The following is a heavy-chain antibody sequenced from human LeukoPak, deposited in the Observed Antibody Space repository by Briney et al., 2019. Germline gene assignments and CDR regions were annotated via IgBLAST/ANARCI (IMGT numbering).Heavy chain of an antibody. CDR3: ARWRGYYYDSSGDY. J-gene: IGHJ4*02. V-gene: IGHV1-8*01. Sequence: VASVKVSCKASGYTFTSYDINWVRQATGQGLEWMGWMNPNSGNTGYAQKFQGRVTMTRDTSISTAYMELSSLRSEDTAVYYCARWRGYYYDSSGDYWGQGTLVTVSS. CDR2: MNPNSGNT. CDR1: GYTFTSYD. D-gene: IGHD3-22*01.